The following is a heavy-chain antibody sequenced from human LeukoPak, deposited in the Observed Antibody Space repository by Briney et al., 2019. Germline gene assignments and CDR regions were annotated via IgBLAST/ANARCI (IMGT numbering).Heavy chain of an antibody. J-gene: IGHJ5*02. V-gene: IGHV1-69*13. CDR1: GGTFSSYA. CDR2: IIPIFGTA. Sequence: SVKVSCKASGGTFSSYAISWVRQAPGQGLEWMGGIIPIFGTANYAQKFQGRVTITADESTSTAYMELGSLRSEDTAVYYCARSSMVRGVYNWFDPWGQGTLVTVSS. CDR3: ARSSMVRGVYNWFDP. D-gene: IGHD3-10*01.